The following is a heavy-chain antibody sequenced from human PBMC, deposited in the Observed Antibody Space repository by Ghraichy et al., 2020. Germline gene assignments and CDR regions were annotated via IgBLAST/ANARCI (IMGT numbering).Heavy chain of an antibody. CDR2: IYYSGST. J-gene: IGHJ3*02. CDR3: ARGGVNWTFDI. Sequence: SETLSLTCTVSGGSINNYYWSWIRQSPGKGLEWIGYIYYSGSTNYNPSLKSRVTISVDTSKNQFSLRLSSVTAADTAVYYCARGGVNWTFDIWGRGIMVTVSS. CDR1: GGSINNYY. D-gene: IGHD1-20*01. V-gene: IGHV4-59*12.